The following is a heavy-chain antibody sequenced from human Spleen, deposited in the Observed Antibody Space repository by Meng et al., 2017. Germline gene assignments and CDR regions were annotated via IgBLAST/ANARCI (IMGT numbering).Heavy chain of an antibody. V-gene: IGHV3-49*04. J-gene: IGHJ4*02. CDR2: IRSKAYGGTT. D-gene: IGHD1-26*01. CDR3: TRGVGATVWVWGY. CDR1: GFTFGDYA. Sequence: GGSLRLSCTASGFTFGDYAMSWVRQAPGKGLEWVGFIRSKAYGGTTEYAASVKGRFTISRDDSKSIAYLQMNSLKTEDTAVYYCTRGVGATVWVWGYWGQGTLVTVSS.